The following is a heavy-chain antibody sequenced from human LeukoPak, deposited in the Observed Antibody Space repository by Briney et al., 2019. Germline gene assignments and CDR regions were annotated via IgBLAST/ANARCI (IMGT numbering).Heavy chain of an antibody. CDR2: ISAYNGNT. Sequence: ASVKVSCKASGYTFTSYGISWVRQAPGQGLEWMGWISAYNGNTNYAQKLQGRVTMTTDTSTSTAYMELRSLRSDDTAVYYCARVDVDTAMVSHLGYWGQGTLVTVSS. D-gene: IGHD5-18*01. CDR3: ARVDVDTAMVSHLGY. J-gene: IGHJ4*02. CDR1: GYTFTSYG. V-gene: IGHV1-18*01.